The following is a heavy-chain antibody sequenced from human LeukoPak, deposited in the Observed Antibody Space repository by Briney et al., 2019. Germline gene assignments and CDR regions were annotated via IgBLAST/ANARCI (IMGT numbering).Heavy chain of an antibody. CDR2: IYYSGST. J-gene: IGHJ4*02. CDR3: ARGAYCSSTSCSFDY. Sequence: SETLSLTCTVSGGSISSSSYYWGWIRQPPGKGLEWIGSIYYSGSTYYNPSLKSRVTISVDTSKNQFSLKLSSVTAADTAVYYCARGAYCSSTSCSFDYWGQGTLVTVSS. CDR1: GGSISSSSYY. V-gene: IGHV4-39*01. D-gene: IGHD2-2*01.